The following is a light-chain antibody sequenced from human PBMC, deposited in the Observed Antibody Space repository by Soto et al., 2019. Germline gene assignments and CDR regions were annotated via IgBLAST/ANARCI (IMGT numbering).Light chain of an antibody. Sequence: EIVLTQSPATLSLSPGKRATLSGRASQSVSSYLAWYQQKPGQAPRLLIYDASNRATGIPARFSGSGSGTDFTLTISSLEPEDFAVYYCQQRSNWLFTFGPGTKVDIK. J-gene: IGKJ3*01. V-gene: IGKV3-11*01. CDR1: QSVSSY. CDR3: QQRSNWLFT. CDR2: DAS.